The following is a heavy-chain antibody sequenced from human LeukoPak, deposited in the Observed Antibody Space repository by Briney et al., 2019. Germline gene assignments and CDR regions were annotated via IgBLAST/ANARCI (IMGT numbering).Heavy chain of an antibody. CDR1: GDSISAYY. J-gene: IGHJ3*02. CDR2: IDDSGNT. D-gene: IGHD3-10*01. Sequence: ASETLSLTCTVSGDSISAYYWSWIRRPPGRGLEWIGYIDDSGNTNYNPSLKTQVTISLDKSKNQFSLQLNFVTAADTAMCYCARSDSHGSGSHTVFDAFDIWGQGTRVTVSS. V-gene: IGHV4-59*01. CDR3: ARSDSHGSGSHTVFDAFDI.